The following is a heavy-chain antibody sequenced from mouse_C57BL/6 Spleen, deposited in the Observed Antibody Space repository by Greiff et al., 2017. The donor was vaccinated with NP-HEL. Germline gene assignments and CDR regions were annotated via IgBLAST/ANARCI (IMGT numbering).Heavy chain of an antibody. J-gene: IGHJ1*03. D-gene: IGHD1-1*01. CDR2: ISSGGSYT. CDR3: ARPDTTGYFDV. Sequence: EVKVVESGGDLVKPGASLKLSCAASGFTFSSYGMSWVRQTPDKRLEWVATISSGGSYTYYPDSLKGRFTISRDNAKNTLYLQMSSLKSEDTAMYYCARPDTTGYFDVWGTETTVTVSS. V-gene: IGHV5-6*01. CDR1: GFTFSSYG.